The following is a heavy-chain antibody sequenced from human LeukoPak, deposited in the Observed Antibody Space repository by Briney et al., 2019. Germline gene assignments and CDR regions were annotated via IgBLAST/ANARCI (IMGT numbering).Heavy chain of an antibody. V-gene: IGHV3-23*01. D-gene: IGHD6-13*01. CDR1: GFTFSSYA. J-gene: IGHJ4*02. CDR3: AKDPTIIAAADPPDY. Sequence: GGSLRLSCAASGFTFSSYAMSWFRQAPGKGLEWVSAISGSGGSTYYAGSVKGRFTISRDNSKNTLYLQMNSLRAEDTAVYYCAKDPTIIAAADPPDYWGQGTLVTVSS. CDR2: ISGSGGST.